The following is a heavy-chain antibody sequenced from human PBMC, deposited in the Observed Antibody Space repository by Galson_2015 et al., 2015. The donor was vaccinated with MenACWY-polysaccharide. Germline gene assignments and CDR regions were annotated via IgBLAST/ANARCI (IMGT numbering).Heavy chain of an antibody. CDR3: TKSVEQGATWFYP. Sequence: SLRLSCAASGFTFSGYNMNWVRQAPGKGLEWVSSISSSTSYIYYADSVKGRFTISRDNAKNSLYLQMSSLRAEDTAVYYCTKSVEQGATWFYPRGQGTLVTVSS. CDR1: GFTFSGYN. CDR2: ISSSTSYI. J-gene: IGHJ5*02. V-gene: IGHV3-21*01. D-gene: IGHD1/OR15-1a*01.